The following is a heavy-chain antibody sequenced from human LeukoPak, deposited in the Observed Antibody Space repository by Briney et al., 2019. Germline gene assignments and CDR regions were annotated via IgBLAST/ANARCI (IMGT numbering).Heavy chain of an antibody. CDR1: GFTFSSYA. D-gene: IGHD3-10*01. CDR2: LSGSGDRI. V-gene: IGHV3-23*01. CDR3: ARGNMVRGVTHYYYYGMDV. J-gene: IGHJ6*02. Sequence: GGSLRLSCAVSGFTFSSYAMSWVRQAPGKGLEWVSGLSGSGDRIYYADSVKGRFTISRDNSKNTLYLQMNSLRAEDTAVYYCARGNMVRGVTHYYYYGMDVWGQGTTVTVSS.